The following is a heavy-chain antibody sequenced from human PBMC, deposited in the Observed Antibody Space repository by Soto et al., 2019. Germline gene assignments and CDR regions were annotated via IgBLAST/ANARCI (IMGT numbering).Heavy chain of an antibody. CDR2: IYYSGST. J-gene: IGHJ5*02. V-gene: IGHV4-59*01. CDR1: GGSISSYY. CDR3: ARDVGYCVSTTCYSWFDP. D-gene: IGHD2-2*02. Sequence: SETLSLTCTFSGGSISSYYWSWIRQPPGKGLEWIGYIYYSGSTNYNPSLKSRVTISVDTSKNQFSLKLSSVTAADTAVYYCARDVGYCVSTTCYSWFDPWGRGTLVTVSS.